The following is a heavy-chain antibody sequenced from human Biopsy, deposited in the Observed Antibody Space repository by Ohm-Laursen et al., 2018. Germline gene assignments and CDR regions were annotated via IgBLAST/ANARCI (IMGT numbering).Heavy chain of an antibody. CDR2: ISRTSDFI. J-gene: IGHJ4*02. CDR1: GFTFSTYT. V-gene: IGHV3-21*01. CDR3: ARERGWKSISTIDY. Sequence: SLRLSCTASGFTFSTYTMTWVRQAPGKGLEWVSSISRTSDFIYYADSVMGRFTISRDNAKNSVDLQMNSLRAEDTAVHFCARERGWKSISTIDYWGQGTLVTASS. D-gene: IGHD6-6*01.